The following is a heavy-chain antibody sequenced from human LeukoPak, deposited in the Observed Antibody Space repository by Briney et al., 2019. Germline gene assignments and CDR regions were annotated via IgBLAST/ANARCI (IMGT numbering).Heavy chain of an antibody. D-gene: IGHD5-18*01. V-gene: IGHV3-21*01. CDR3: ARVDTAMVGAFDI. Sequence: GGSLRLSCAASGFTFSSYSMNWVRQAPGKGLEWVSSISSSSSYIYCADSVKGRFTISRDNAKNSLYLQMNSLRAEDTAVYYCARVDTAMVGAFDIWGQGTMVTVSS. CDR1: GFTFSSYS. CDR2: ISSSSSYI. J-gene: IGHJ3*02.